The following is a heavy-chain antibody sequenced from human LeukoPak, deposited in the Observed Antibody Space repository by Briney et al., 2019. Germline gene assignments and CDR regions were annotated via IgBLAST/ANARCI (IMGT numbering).Heavy chain of an antibody. CDR1: GLTFSSYA. CDR2: ISYDRSNK. CDR3: ATAPQKQLVRLDYYYSMDV. Sequence: LGGSLRLSCAASGLTFSSYAMHWVRRAPGKGLEWVAVISYDRSNKYYADSVKGRFTISRANSKHTLYLQMNSLRAEDTAAYYCATAPQKQLVRLDYYYSMDVWGKGTTATASS. D-gene: IGHD6-6*01. J-gene: IGHJ6*03. V-gene: IGHV3-30*01.